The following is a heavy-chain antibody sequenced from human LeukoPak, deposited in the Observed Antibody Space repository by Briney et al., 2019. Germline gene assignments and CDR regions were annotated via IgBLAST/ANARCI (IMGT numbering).Heavy chain of an antibody. CDR1: GFTFSSYS. CDR2: ISSSSSTI. D-gene: IGHD6-13*01. Sequence: PGGSLRLSCAASGFTFSSYSMNWVRQAPGKGLEWVSYISSSSSTIYYADSVKGRFTISRDNAKNSLYLQMNSLRAEDTAVYYCARLYSSSSQNWFDPWGQGTLVTVSS. V-gene: IGHV3-48*04. J-gene: IGHJ5*02. CDR3: ARLYSSSSQNWFDP.